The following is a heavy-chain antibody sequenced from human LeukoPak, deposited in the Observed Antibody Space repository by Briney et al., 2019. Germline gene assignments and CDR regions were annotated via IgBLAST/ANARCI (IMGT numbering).Heavy chain of an antibody. CDR3: ARVRYNYGDSDY. J-gene: IGHJ4*02. V-gene: IGHV4-38-2*01. CDR2: IYHNGNT. D-gene: IGHD5-18*01. CDR1: GSSISSGYY. Sequence: KPSETLSLTCAGSGSSISSGYYWGWLRQPPGRGLEWIGTIYHNGNTYYNPSLKSRVTISVDTSKNQFSLKLSSVTAADTAVYYCARVRYNYGDSDYWGQGTLVTVSS.